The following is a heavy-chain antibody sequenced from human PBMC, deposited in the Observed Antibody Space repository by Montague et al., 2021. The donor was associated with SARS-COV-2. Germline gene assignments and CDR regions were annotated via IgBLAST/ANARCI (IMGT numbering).Heavy chain of an antibody. J-gene: IGHJ4*02. CDR1: DGSVSSTYPH. V-gene: IGHV4-61*01. D-gene: IGHD3-10*01. CDR2: LFHIDTA. Sequence: SETLSLTCTVSDGSVSSTYPHWHWVRQSPGRGLEWIGGYLFHIDTADYNASLRSRVTISVDTSKNQSSLKLTSVTAADTAVYYCTRGMDSYKTGYWGQGIQVTVSS. CDR3: TRGMDSYKTGY.